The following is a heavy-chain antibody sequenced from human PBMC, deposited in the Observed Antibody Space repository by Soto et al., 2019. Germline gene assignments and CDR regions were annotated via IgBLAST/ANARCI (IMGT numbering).Heavy chain of an antibody. J-gene: IGHJ5*02. CDR2: ISYDGSNK. D-gene: IGHD6-13*01. V-gene: IGHV3-30-3*01. CDR1: GFTFSSYA. CDR3: ARSIAAAEFDP. Sequence: GGSLRLSCAASGFTFSSYAMHWVRQAPGKGLEWVAVISYDGSNKYYADSVKGRFTISRDNSKNTLYLQMNSLRAEDTAVYYCARSIAAAEFDPWGQGTLVTVSS.